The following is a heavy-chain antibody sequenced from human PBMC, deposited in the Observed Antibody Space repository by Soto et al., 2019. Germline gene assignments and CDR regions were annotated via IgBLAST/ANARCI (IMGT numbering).Heavy chain of an antibody. V-gene: IGHV3-30-3*01. Sequence: GGSLRLSCAASGFTFSDYAMHWVRQAPGKGLEWVALISYDGNYKYYADSVKGRFTISRDNSKNTLYLQMNSLRAEDTALYYCSRESLPYNYGPYHCDYWGQGSLVTVS. D-gene: IGHD5-18*01. CDR3: SRESLPYNYGPYHCDY. CDR2: ISYDGNYK. CDR1: GFTFSDYA. J-gene: IGHJ4*02.